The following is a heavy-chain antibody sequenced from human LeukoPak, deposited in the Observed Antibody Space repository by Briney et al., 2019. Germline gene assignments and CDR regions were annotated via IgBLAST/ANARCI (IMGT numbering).Heavy chain of an antibody. CDR2: IWSDATEE. J-gene: IGHJ4*02. CDR1: GFTYSHYG. D-gene: IGHD4-11*01. CDR3: AKDAQRGFDYSNSLEY. V-gene: IGHV3-33*06. Sequence: GGSLRLSCAASGFTYSHYGMHWVRQAPGKGLEWVAVIWSDATEEYYSDAVKGRFTISRDNSRNTLYLQMNSLRGEDTAVYYCAKDAQRGFDYSNSLEYWGQGTLVTVSS.